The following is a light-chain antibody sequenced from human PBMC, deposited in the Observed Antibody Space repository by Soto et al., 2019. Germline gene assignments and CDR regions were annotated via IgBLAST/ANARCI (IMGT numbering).Light chain of an antibody. CDR3: QQYSTYPWT. V-gene: IGKV1-5*01. CDR2: DAS. J-gene: IGKJ1*01. Sequence: DIQMTQSPSTLSASVGDRVTITCRASQSISSWLAWYQQKPGKAPKVLIFDASSLESGVPSRFSGSGTATAFTLTISSLQPDDFAAYFCQQYSTYPWTFGQGTKVEIK. CDR1: QSISSW.